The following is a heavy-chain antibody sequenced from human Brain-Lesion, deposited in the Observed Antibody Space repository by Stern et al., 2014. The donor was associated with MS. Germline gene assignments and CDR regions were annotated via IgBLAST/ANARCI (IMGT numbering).Heavy chain of an antibody. CDR1: GNTFTNRY. D-gene: IGHD4-17*01. Sequence: QLVESGAEVKKTGSSVKVSCQASGNTFTNRYLHWVRQAPGQALGWMGWITPFTGNTNYAQNFQDRDTIPMDRSMSTAYMDLSSLRSDDTAIYFCAEGGSYGFVYWGQGTLVTVSS. J-gene: IGHJ4*02. CDR3: AEGGSYGFVY. V-gene: IGHV1-45*02. CDR2: ITPFTGNT.